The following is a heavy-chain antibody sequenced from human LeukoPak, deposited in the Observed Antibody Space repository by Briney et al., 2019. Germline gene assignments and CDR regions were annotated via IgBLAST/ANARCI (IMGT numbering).Heavy chain of an antibody. V-gene: IGHV3-23*01. CDR1: GFTFSTYA. D-gene: IGHD4-17*01. CDR3: ARARVNGDSPHLLDPYNWFDP. J-gene: IGHJ5*02. CDR2: ISGSGGST. Sequence: PGGSLRLSCRASGFTFSTYAMSWVRQAPGEGLEWVSVISGSGGSTYYTDSVKGRFTISRDNSKNTLYLQMNSLRAEDTAVYYCARARVNGDSPHLLDPYNWFDPWGQGTLVTVSS.